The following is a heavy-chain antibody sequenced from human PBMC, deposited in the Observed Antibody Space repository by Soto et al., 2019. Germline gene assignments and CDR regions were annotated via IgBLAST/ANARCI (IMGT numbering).Heavy chain of an antibody. CDR2: ISQDGAIA. CDR3: LRDQRHWNEFADQ. Sequence: VQLVESGGGLVQPGGSLRLSCAASGFAFGSYWMHWVRQAPGKGLVWVSRISQDGAIATQADSVKGRFTISRDNAKNTLFLQMNRLRADDTAVYYCLRDQRHWNEFADQWGQGTLVNVSS. V-gene: IGHV3-74*01. CDR1: GFAFGSYW. J-gene: IGHJ4*02. D-gene: IGHD1-1*01.